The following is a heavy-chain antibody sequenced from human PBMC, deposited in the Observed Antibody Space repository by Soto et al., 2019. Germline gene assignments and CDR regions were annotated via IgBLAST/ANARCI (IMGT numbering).Heavy chain of an antibody. Sequence: GGSLRLSCAASGFAFGNSAMTWVRQAPGEGLEWVSVISGGGANSYYADSVKGRFTISRDNFKNMLYLQMNSLRAEDPAVYYCQSPGRLNSYNPGMTVWAQATAGTVSS. CDR2: ISGGGANS. CDR1: GFAFGNSA. J-gene: IGHJ6*02. CDR3: QSPGRLNSYNPGMTV. V-gene: IGHV3-23*01. D-gene: IGHD3-10*01.